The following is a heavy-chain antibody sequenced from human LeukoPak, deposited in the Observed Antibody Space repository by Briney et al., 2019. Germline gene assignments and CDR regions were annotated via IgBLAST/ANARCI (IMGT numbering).Heavy chain of an antibody. V-gene: IGHV3-23*01. CDR2: IVDSGGVT. J-gene: IGHJ4*02. CDR3: ARGVLV. Sequence: PGRSLRLSCAASGFTFSSYSMNWVRQAPGKGLEWVSSIVDSGGVTYYADSVKGRFIISRDNSKNTLYLQMHSLRAEDTAMYYCARGVLVWGQGTLVTVSS. CDR1: GFTFSSYS. D-gene: IGHD2/OR15-2a*01.